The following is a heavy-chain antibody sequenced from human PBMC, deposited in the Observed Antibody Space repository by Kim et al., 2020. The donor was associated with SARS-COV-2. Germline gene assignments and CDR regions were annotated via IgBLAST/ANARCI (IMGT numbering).Heavy chain of an antibody. Sequence: GGSLRLSCAASGFTFSSYEMNWVRQAPGKGLEWVSYISSSGSTIYYADSVKGRFTISRDNAKNSLYLQMNSLRAEDTAVYYCARAEFDWLLYSYGMDVWGQGTTVTVSS. D-gene: IGHD3-9*01. CDR1: GFTFSSYE. J-gene: IGHJ6*02. V-gene: IGHV3-48*03. CDR2: ISSSGSTI. CDR3: ARAEFDWLLYSYGMDV.